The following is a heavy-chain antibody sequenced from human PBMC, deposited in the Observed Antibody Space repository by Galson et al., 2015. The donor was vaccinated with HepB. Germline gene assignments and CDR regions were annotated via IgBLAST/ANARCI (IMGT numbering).Heavy chain of an antibody. CDR2: IYYSGST. V-gene: IGHV4-39*01. CDR1: GGSISSSSYY. D-gene: IGHD5-18*01. J-gene: IGHJ4*02. Sequence: LSLTCTVSGGSISSSSYYWGWIRQPPGKGLEWIGSIYYSGSTYYNPSLKSRVTISVDTSKNQFSLKLSSVTAADTAVYYCASCGYFYYFDYWGQGTLVTVSS. CDR3: ASCGYFYYFDY.